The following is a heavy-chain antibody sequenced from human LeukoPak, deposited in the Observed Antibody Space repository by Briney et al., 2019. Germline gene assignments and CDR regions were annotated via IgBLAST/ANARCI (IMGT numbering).Heavy chain of an antibody. CDR3: ARHEDRNWYFDH. Sequence: SETLSLTCSISGGSISSYYWNWIRQPPGKGLEWIGTIYYSGSTYYNPSLKSRVTISVDTSANQFSLKLSSVTAPDTAVYYCARHEDRNWYFDHWGQGTLVTVSS. V-gene: IGHV4-59*04. CDR1: GGSISSYY. J-gene: IGHJ4*02. D-gene: IGHD1-1*01. CDR2: IYYSGST.